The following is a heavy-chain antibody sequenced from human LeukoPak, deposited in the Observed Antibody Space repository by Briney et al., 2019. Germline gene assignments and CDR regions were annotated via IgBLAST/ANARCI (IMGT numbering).Heavy chain of an antibody. Sequence: PGGSLRLSCAASGFSFSFYWMHWVRQAPGKGPVWVSRIKTDGSIADYADSVKGRFTISRDNAKNSLYLQMNSLRAEDTAVYYCAKGTSYNWNDGWFDPWGNGILVTVSS. CDR3: AKGTSYNWNDGWFDP. V-gene: IGHV3-74*01. J-gene: IGHJ5*02. CDR2: IKTDGSIA. D-gene: IGHD1-20*01. CDR1: GFSFSFYW.